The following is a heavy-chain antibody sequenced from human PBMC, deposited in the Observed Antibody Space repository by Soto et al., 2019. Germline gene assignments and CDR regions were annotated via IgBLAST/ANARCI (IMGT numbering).Heavy chain of an antibody. CDR2: ISGSGGST. J-gene: IGHJ4*02. D-gene: IGHD3-22*01. CDR1: GFTFSSYA. V-gene: IGHV3-23*01. Sequence: EVQLLESGGGLVQPGGSLRLSCAASGFTFSSYAMSWVRQAPGKGLEWVSAISGSGGSTYYADSVKGRFTISRDNSKNTLYLQMNSLRAEDTAVYYCAKTRRAHISNRSGYYRIIDYWGQGTLVTVSS. CDR3: AKTRRAHISNRSGYYRIIDY.